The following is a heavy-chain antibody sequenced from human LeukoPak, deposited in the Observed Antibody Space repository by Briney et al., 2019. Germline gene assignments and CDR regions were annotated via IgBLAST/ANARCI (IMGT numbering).Heavy chain of an antibody. CDR2: IYYSGST. Sequence: SETLSLTCTVSGGSVSSGSYYWSWIRQPPGKGLEWIGYIYYSGSTNYNPSLKSRVTISVDTSKNQSSLKLSSVTAADTAVYYCAREVVVIAAFDYWGQGTLVTVSS. CDR1: GGSVSSGSYY. V-gene: IGHV4-61*01. J-gene: IGHJ4*02. D-gene: IGHD2-21*01. CDR3: AREVVVIAAFDY.